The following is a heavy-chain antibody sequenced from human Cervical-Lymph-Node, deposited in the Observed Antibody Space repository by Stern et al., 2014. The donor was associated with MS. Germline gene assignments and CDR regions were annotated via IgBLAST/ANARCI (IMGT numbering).Heavy chain of an antibody. Sequence: VQLVESGGGLVKPGGSLRLSCAASGFTFSDYYMSWIRQAPGKGLEWVSCISSSGRSIYYADSVKGRVTITRDHAPNSLYLQMNSRRAEDTAVYYCARSHSKWLVHDAFDIWGQGTMLSVFS. CDR3: ARSHSKWLVHDAFDI. V-gene: IGHV3-11*01. J-gene: IGHJ3*02. CDR2: ISSSGRSI. CDR1: GFTFSDYY. D-gene: IGHD6-19*01.